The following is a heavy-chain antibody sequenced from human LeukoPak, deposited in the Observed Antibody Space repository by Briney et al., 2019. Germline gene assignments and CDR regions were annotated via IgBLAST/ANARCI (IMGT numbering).Heavy chain of an antibody. D-gene: IGHD3-22*01. J-gene: IGHJ4*02. CDR2: INPNSGNT. V-gene: IGHV1-18*04. CDR3: ARWAYYYDSSSLDY. Sequence: ASVKVSCKASGYTFTGYYMHWVRQAPGQGLEWMGWINPNSGNTNYAQKLQGRVTMTTDTSTSTAYMELRSLRSDDTAVYYCARWAYYYDSSSLDYWGQGTLVTVSS. CDR1: GYTFTGYY.